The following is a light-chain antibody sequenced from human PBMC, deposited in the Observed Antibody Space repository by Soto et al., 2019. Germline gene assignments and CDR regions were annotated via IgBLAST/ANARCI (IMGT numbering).Light chain of an antibody. CDR2: GNS. V-gene: IGLV1-40*01. Sequence: QSVLTQPPSVSGAPGQRVTISCTGSISNIGAGYDVHWYQQLPGTAPKLLSYGNSNRPSGVPDRFSGSKSGTSASLAITGLQAEDEADYYCQSYESSLSVVFGGGTKVTVL. CDR3: QSYESSLSVV. J-gene: IGLJ2*01. CDR1: ISNIGAGYD.